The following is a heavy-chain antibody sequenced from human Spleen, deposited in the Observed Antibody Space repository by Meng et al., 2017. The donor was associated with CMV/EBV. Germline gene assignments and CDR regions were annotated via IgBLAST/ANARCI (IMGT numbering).Heavy chain of an antibody. CDR3: ARSRGGSFSDFDY. CDR1: GFTVSSYS. CDR2: ISSSSSYI. J-gene: IGHJ4*02. V-gene: IGHV3-21*01. D-gene: IGHD1-26*01. Sequence: AASGFTVSSYSVNWVRQAPGKGLEWVSSISSSSSYIYYADSVKGRFTISRDNAKNSLYLQMNSLRAEDTAVYYCARSRGGSFSDFDYWGQGTLVTVSS.